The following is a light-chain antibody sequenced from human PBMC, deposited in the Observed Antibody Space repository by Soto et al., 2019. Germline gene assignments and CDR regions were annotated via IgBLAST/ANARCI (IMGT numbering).Light chain of an antibody. CDR3: QQSYSTPIT. CDR1: QSISNY. V-gene: IGKV1-39*01. Sequence: DIQMTQSPSSLSASVGDRVTITCRASQSISNYLNWYQQKPGKAPKLLIHAASSLQSGVPSRFSGSGSGTDFTHTISSLQPVDFATYYCQQSYSTPITFGQGTRLEMK. J-gene: IGKJ5*01. CDR2: AAS.